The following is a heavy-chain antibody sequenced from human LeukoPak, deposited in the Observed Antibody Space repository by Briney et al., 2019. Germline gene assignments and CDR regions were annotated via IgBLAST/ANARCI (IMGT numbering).Heavy chain of an antibody. Sequence: PSETLSLTCAVYGGSFSGYYWSWIRQPPGKGLEWIGEINHSGSTNYNPSLKSRVTISVDTSKNQFSLKLSSVTAADTAVYYCARVVGYCSGTSCYHLDYWGQGTLVTVFS. CDR1: GGSFSGYY. CDR2: INHSGST. D-gene: IGHD2-2*01. CDR3: ARVVGYCSGTSCYHLDY. V-gene: IGHV4-34*01. J-gene: IGHJ4*02.